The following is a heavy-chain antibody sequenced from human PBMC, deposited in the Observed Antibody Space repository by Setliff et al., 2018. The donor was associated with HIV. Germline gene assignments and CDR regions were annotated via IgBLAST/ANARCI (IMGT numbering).Heavy chain of an antibody. Sequence: SGGSLRLSCATSGFSLRTYGLHWVRQAPGKGLEWVAVISQDASKDYYADSVKGRFTISKDNSKNTVFLQMNSLRAEDTAVYYCAKDRYSSGWSPLDYWGQGTLVTVSS. CDR1: GFSLRTYG. CDR2: ISQDASKD. CDR3: AKDRYSSGWSPLDY. D-gene: IGHD6-19*01. J-gene: IGHJ4*02. V-gene: IGHV3-30*18.